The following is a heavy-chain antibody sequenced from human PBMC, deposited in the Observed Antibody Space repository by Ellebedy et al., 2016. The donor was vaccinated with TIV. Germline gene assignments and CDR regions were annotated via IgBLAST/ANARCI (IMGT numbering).Heavy chain of an antibody. CDR3: PRDPIQAEGYRLDY. CDR1: GDTVTDHS. Sequence: AASVKVSCKASGDTVTDHSIHWLRPAPGQGLEWMGYIGANNGATTYAQKVQGRVTMTSDTAIRTTYMDLGSLRSDDTAMYYCPRDPIQAEGYRLDYWGQGTLVTVSS. D-gene: IGHD5-18*01. J-gene: IGHJ4*02. CDR2: IGANNGAT. V-gene: IGHV1-2*02.